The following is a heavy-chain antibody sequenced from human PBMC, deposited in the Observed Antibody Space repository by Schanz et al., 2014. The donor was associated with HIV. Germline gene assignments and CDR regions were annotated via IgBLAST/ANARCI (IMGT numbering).Heavy chain of an antibody. Sequence: QVQLVESGGGLVKPGGSLRLSCAASGFRFSSYWMNWVRQAPGKGLEWVAVISYDGRNKYYGDSVKGRFTISRDNPKNMLYLQMNSLRAEDTAVYYCANSGYCTSGICYTRGTGMDVWDQGTTVTVSS. CDR3: ANSGYCTSGICYTRGTGMDV. D-gene: IGHD2-8*01. J-gene: IGHJ6*02. CDR1: GFRFSSYW. CDR2: ISYDGRNK. V-gene: IGHV3-30*18.